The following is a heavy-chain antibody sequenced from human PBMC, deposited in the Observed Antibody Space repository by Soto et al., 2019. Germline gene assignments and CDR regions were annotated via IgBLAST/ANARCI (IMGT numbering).Heavy chain of an antibody. CDR2: ISVGGGAT. V-gene: IGHV3-23*01. CDR1: GFTFSRNA. Sequence: EVQLLESGGGLVQPGGSLRLSCAASGFTFSRNAMSWVRQAPGKGLEWVSGISVGGGATYYADSVKGRFTISRDNSKNTLYLQMNSLRAEDTAIYYCAKSEPYGSGSYYFDYWGQGTLVTVSS. D-gene: IGHD1-26*01. CDR3: AKSEPYGSGSYYFDY. J-gene: IGHJ4*02.